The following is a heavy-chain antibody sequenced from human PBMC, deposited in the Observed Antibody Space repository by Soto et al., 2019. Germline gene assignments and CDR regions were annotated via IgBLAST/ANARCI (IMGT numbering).Heavy chain of an antibody. CDR1: GGSISSYY. CDR3: ARSIAALNYMDV. J-gene: IGHJ6*03. V-gene: IGHV4-59*01. Sequence: PSETLSLTCTVSGGSISSYYWSWIPQPPGKGLEWIGYIYYSGSTNYNPSLKSRVTISVDTSENQFSLKLSSVTAADTAVYYCARSIAALNYMDVWGKGTTVTVSS. D-gene: IGHD6-6*01. CDR2: IYYSGST.